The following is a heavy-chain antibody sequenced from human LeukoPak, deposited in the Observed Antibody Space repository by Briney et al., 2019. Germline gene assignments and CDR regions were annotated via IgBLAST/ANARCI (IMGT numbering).Heavy chain of an antibody. D-gene: IGHD6-19*01. V-gene: IGHV4-4*07. Sequence: SETLSLTCTVSGGSISSYYWSWIRQPAGKGLEWIGRIYTSGSTNYNPSLKSRVTMSVDTSKNQFSLKLSSVTAADTAVYYCARDGVDSGGWTRHEYYFDYGGQGTLVAVSS. CDR3: ARDGVDSGGWTRHEYYFDY. J-gene: IGHJ4*02. CDR2: IYTSGST. CDR1: GGSISSYY.